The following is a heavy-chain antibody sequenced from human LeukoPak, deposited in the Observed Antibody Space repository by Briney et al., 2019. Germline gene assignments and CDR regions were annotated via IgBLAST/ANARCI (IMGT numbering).Heavy chain of an antibody. CDR1: GFTFSSYA. CDR2: ISYDGSNK. CDR3: AKVGASGSYADY. V-gene: IGHV3-30*04. Sequence: PGGSLRLSCAASGFTFSSYAMHWVRQAPGKGLEWVAVISYDGSNKYYADSVKGRFTISRDNSKNTLYLQMNSLRAEDTAVYYCAKVGASGSYADYWGQGTLVTVSS. J-gene: IGHJ4*02. D-gene: IGHD1-26*01.